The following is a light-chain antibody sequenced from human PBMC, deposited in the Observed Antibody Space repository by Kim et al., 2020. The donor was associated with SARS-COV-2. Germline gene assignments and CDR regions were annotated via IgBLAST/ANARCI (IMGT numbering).Light chain of an antibody. CDR1: QTIDSY. J-gene: IGKJ2*01. Sequence: SLGGRFTITCRESQTIDSYLNWFQTKPRKAPNSLFYASSSLQGGSPSRFSESESGSDFTLPHRSLQPEVFATYFCQQIYRTPLYTFGHGTNVGIK. CDR3: QQIYRTPLYT. CDR2: ASS. V-gene: IGKV1-39*01.